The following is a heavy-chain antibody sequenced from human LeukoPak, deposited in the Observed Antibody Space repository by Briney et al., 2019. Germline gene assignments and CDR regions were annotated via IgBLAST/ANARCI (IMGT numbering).Heavy chain of an antibody. V-gene: IGHV3-23*01. D-gene: IGHD3-22*01. Sequence: GGSLRLSCAASGFTFSSYAMSRVRQAPGKGLEWVSAISGSGGSTYYADSMKGRFTISRDNSQNTLYLQMNSLRADDMAVYYCAKAEAYYYDSSGYYTLGYFDYWGQGTLVTVSS. CDR1: GFTFSSYA. CDR3: AKAEAYYYDSSGYYTLGYFDY. J-gene: IGHJ4*02. CDR2: ISGSGGST.